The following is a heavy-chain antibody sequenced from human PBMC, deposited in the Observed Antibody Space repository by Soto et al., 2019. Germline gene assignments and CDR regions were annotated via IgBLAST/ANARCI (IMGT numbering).Heavy chain of an antibody. J-gene: IGHJ4*02. CDR2: ISYDGSNK. D-gene: IGHD3-22*01. CDR3: ARDLHDSSGSDY. Sequence: VQLVESGGGVVQPGRSLRLSCAASGFTFSSYAMHWVRQAPGKGLEWVAVISYDGSNKYYADSVKGRFTISRDNSKNTLYLQMNSLRAEDTAVYYCARDLHDSSGSDYWGQGTLVTVSS. V-gene: IGHV3-30-3*01. CDR1: GFTFSSYA.